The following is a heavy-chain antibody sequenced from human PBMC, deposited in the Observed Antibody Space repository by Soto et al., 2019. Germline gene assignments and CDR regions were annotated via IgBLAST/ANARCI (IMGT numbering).Heavy chain of an antibody. V-gene: IGHV1-18*01. Sequence: ASVKVSCKASGYTFTSYGISWVRQAPGQGLEWMGGISAYNGKANYAQKLQGRVTITTDESTSTAYMELSSLRSEDTAVYYCARIPLAYCGGDCYSAYFQHWGQGTLVTVSS. D-gene: IGHD2-21*02. CDR1: GYTFTSYG. CDR3: ARIPLAYCGGDCYSAYFQH. J-gene: IGHJ1*01. CDR2: ISAYNGKA.